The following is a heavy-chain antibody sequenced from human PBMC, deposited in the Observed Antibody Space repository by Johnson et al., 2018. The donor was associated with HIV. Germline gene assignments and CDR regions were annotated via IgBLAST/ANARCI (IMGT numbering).Heavy chain of an antibody. Sequence: VQLVESGGGVVQPGRSLRLSCAASGFTFDDYAMHWVRQAPGKGLEWVSGISWNSGSIGYADSVKGRFTISRDNAKNSLYLQMNSRRAEDTAVYYCARDLIVVVVAATQWGDAFDIWGQGTMVTVSS. CDR1: GFTFDDYA. V-gene: IGHV3-9*01. CDR3: ARDLIVVVVAATQWGDAFDI. CDR2: ISWNSGSI. J-gene: IGHJ3*02. D-gene: IGHD2-15*01.